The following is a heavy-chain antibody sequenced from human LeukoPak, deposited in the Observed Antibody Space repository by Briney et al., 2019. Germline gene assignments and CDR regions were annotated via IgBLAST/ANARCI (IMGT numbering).Heavy chain of an antibody. V-gene: IGHV1-18*01. J-gene: IGHJ5*02. CDR1: GYTFTSYG. CDR2: ISAYNGNT. D-gene: IGHD3-10*01. CDR3: ARVSITMVRGVTFWFDP. Sequence: ASVKVSCKASGYTFTSYGISWVRQAPGQGLEWMGWISAYNGNTNYAQKLQGRDTMTTDTSTSTAYMELRSLRSDDTAVYYCARVSITMVRGVTFWFDPWGQGTLVTVSS.